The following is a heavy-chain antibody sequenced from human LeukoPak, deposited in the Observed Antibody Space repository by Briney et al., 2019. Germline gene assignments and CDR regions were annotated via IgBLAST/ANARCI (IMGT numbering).Heavy chain of an antibody. D-gene: IGHD2-21*01. CDR1: GHSFTDYY. CDR2: INPNSGGT. J-gene: IGHJ5*02. CDR3: ARADRLDGGPYLIGP. Sequence: ASVKVSCKPSGHSFTDYYMHWVRQAPGQGLEWMGWINPNSGGTSSAQTFQGRVTMTRDTSITTVYMEVSWLTSDDTAIYYCARADRLDGGPYLIGPWGQGTLVTVSS. V-gene: IGHV1-2*02.